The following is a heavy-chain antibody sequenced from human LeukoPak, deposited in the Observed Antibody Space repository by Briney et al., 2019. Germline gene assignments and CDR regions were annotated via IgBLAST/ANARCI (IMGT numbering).Heavy chain of an antibody. Sequence: PGGSLRLSCAASGFTFSSYSMNWVRQAPGKGLEWVSSISSSSSYIYYADSVKGRFTISRDNAKNSLYLQVNSLRAEDTAVYYCARGTPGRNYLWGQGTLVTVSS. CDR1: GFTFSSYS. V-gene: IGHV3-21*01. D-gene: IGHD3-10*01. CDR3: ARGTPGRNYL. CDR2: ISSSSSYI. J-gene: IGHJ4*02.